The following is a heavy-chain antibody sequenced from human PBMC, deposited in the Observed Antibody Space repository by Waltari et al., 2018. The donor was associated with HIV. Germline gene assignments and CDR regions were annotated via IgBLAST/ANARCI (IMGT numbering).Heavy chain of an antibody. CDR2: VIYDGSNE. Sequence: QVQLVESGGGVVPPGPSLTLSCAASGFSFRDYSMHWVRQPPGKGLEWVASVIYDGSNEDYADSVTGRFTVSRDNSKNTLYLQMDSLRPEDTAVYYCATNSGSYRQGWFDPWGQGTQVTVSS. CDR1: GFSFRDYS. D-gene: IGHD1-26*01. CDR3: ATNSGSYRQGWFDP. V-gene: IGHV3-30*01. J-gene: IGHJ5*02.